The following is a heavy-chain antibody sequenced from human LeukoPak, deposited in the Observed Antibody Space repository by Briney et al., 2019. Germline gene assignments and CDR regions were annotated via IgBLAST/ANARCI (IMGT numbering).Heavy chain of an antibody. J-gene: IGHJ4*02. Sequence: GGSLRLSCAASGFTFSSYAMSWVRQAPGKGLEWVSTISGSGGSTYYTDSVKGRFTISRDNSKNTLYLQMNSLRAEDTAVYYCAKECCSQSGYYFDSWGQGTLVTVSS. CDR3: AKECCSQSGYYFDS. CDR1: GFTFSSYA. V-gene: IGHV3-23*01. D-gene: IGHD2-21*01. CDR2: ISGSGGST.